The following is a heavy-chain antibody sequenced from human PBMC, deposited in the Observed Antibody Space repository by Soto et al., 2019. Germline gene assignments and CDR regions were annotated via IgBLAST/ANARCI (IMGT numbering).Heavy chain of an antibody. CDR3: ARANTHYYDSSGYPVIYYYYGMDV. D-gene: IGHD3-22*01. Sequence: PGGSLRLSCAASGFTVSSNYMSWVRQAPGKGLEWVSVIYSGGSTYYADSVKGRFTIPRDNSKNTLYLQMNSLRAEDTAVYYCARANTHYYDSSGYPVIYYYYGMDVWGQGTTVTV. CDR1: GFTVSSNY. V-gene: IGHV3-53*01. J-gene: IGHJ6*02. CDR2: IYSGGST.